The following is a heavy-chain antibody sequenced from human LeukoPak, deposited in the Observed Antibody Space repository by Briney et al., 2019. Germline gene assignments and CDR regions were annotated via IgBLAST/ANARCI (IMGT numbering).Heavy chain of an antibody. V-gene: IGHV4-39*01. CDR2: IHYSGST. CDR3: VRRLGGDGYGM. J-gene: IGHJ3*02. Sequence: PSETLSLTCTVSGASISSGSSFWSWIPQPPGKGLQGSGDIHYSGSTYNNPSLKSRVTISIDRSNNQFSLKLSSVTAADTAVYYCVRRLGGDGYGMWGQGTMVTVSS. CDR1: GASISSGSSF.